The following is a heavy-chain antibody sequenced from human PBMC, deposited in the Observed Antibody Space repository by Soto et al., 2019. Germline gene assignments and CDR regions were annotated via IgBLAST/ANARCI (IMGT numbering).Heavy chain of an antibody. CDR1: GFSLSNGKVG. Sequence: HVTLKESGPVLVKPTETLTLTCTVSGFSLSNGKVGVSWIRQPPGKAMEWLAHIFSTDEKSYRTSLKSRLTISEDTSKSQVVLTMTNVHPVDTATYYCARILFGRSVAGGYFYMDVWGKGTTVTVSS. CDR3: ARILFGRSVAGGYFYMDV. V-gene: IGHV2-26*01. J-gene: IGHJ6*03. CDR2: IFSTDEK. D-gene: IGHD6-19*01.